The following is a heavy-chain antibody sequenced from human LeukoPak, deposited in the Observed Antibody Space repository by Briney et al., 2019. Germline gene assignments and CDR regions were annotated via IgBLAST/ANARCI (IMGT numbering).Heavy chain of an antibody. Sequence: GGSLRLSCAASGFTFSSYEMNWVRQAPGKGLEWVSYISSSGSTIYYADSVKGRFTISRDNAKNSLYLQMNSLRAEDTALYYCARDYYGDSYFDYWGQGTLVTVSS. CDR3: ARDYYGDSYFDY. J-gene: IGHJ4*02. CDR1: GFTFSSYE. V-gene: IGHV3-48*03. CDR2: ISSSGSTI. D-gene: IGHD4-17*01.